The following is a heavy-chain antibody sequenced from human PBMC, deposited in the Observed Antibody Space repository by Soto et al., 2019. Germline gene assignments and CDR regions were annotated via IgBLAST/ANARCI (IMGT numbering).Heavy chain of an antibody. CDR2: IYYSGST. J-gene: IGHJ1*01. V-gene: IGHV4-59*01. Sequence: SETLSLTCAFAGGSISSYYWSWIRQPPGKGLEWIGYIYYSGSTNYNPSLKSRVTISVDTSKNQFSLKLSSVTAADTAVYYCARGANRIAVADEYFQHWGQGTLVTVSS. D-gene: IGHD6-19*01. CDR1: GGSISSYY. CDR3: ARGANRIAVADEYFQH.